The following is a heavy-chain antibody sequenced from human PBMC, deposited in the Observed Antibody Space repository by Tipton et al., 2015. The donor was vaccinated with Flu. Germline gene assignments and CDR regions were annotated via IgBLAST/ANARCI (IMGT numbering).Heavy chain of an antibody. CDR3: TRDIRLGELSFFDY. V-gene: IGHV3-49*04. D-gene: IGHD3-16*02. Sequence: SLRLSCPASGFTFGDYAMSWVRQAPGKGLEWVGFIRSKAYGGTTEYAASVKGRFTISRDDSKSIAYLQMNSLKTEDTAVYYCTRDIRLGELSFFDYWGQGTLVTVSS. CDR2: IRSKAYGGTT. J-gene: IGHJ4*02. CDR1: GFTFGDYA.